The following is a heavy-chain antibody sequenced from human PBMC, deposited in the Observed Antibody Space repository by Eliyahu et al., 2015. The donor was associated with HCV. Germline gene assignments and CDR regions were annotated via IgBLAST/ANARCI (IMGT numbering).Heavy chain of an antibody. CDR3: AKGEPTESRLGY. D-gene: IGHD1-26*01. Sequence: EVELLESGXGLVQPGGSLRLSXAASGFTXXTYAXFWVRQAPGKGLEWVSGISGGTDRTYYADSVKGRFTISRDTSKNTVVLQMNSLRAEDTAVYYCAKGEPTESRLGYWGQGTLVTVSS. J-gene: IGHJ4*02. V-gene: IGHV3-23*01. CDR1: GFTXXTYA. CDR2: ISGGTDRT.